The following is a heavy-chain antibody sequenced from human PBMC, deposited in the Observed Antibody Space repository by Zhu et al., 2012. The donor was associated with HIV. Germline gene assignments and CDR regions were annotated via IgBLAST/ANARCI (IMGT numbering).Heavy chain of an antibody. Sequence: QVQLQESGPGLVKPSETLSLTCTVSGGSISSYYWSWIRQPPGKGLEWIGYIYYSGSTNYNPSLKGRVTISVDTSKNQFSLKLSSVTAADTAVYYCARQARWGYYYYMDVWGKGTTVTVSS. J-gene: IGHJ6*03. D-gene: IGHD4-23*01. V-gene: IGHV4-59*01. CDR3: ARQARWGYYYYMDV. CDR2: IYYSGST. CDR1: GGSISSYY.